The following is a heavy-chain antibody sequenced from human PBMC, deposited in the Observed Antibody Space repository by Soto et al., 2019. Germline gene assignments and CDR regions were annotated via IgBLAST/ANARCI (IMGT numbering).Heavy chain of an antibody. CDR1: VYTFTSYA. V-gene: IGHV1-3*01. CDR2: INAGNGNT. D-gene: IGHD2-2*01. J-gene: IGHJ6*01. CDR3: ARDPPRGHRNIVVVPAASYGMDV. Sequence: QVQLVQSGAEVKKPGASVKVSCKASVYTFTSYAMHWVCQAPGQRLEWMGWINAGNGNTKYSQKFQGRVTITRDTSASTAYMELSSLRSEDTAVYYCARDPPRGHRNIVVVPAASYGMDVW.